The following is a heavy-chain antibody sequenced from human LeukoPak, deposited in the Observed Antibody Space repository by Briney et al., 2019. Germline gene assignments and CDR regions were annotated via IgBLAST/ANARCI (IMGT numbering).Heavy chain of an antibody. CDR2: ISAYNGNT. CDR1: GYTFTSYG. V-gene: IGHV1-18*01. J-gene: IGHJ4*02. Sequence: ASVKVSCKASGYTFTSYGISWVRQAPGQGLEWMGWISAYNGNTNYAQKLQGRVTMTTDTSTSTAYMELRSLRSDDTAVYYCARGLEVPLIYSSGYYYGLNFDYWGQGTLVTVSS. D-gene: IGHD3-22*01. CDR3: ARGLEVPLIYSSGYYYGLNFDY.